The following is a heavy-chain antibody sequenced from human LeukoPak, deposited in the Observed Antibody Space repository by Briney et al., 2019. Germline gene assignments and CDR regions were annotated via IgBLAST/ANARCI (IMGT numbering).Heavy chain of an antibody. J-gene: IGHJ4*02. Sequence: SVKVSCKASGGAFSSYAISWVRQAPGQGLEWMGGIIPIFGTANYAQKFQGRVTITADESTSTAYMELSSLRSEDTAVYYCARGGYCGGDCYSDYWGQGTLVTVSS. CDR3: ARGGYCGGDCYSDY. V-gene: IGHV1-69*13. CDR2: IIPIFGTA. CDR1: GGAFSSYA. D-gene: IGHD2-21*02.